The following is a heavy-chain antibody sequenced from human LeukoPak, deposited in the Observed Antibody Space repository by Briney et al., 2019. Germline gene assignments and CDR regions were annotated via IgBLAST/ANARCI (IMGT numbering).Heavy chain of an antibody. V-gene: IGHV3-7*03. CDR2: IKQDGSEK. CDR1: GFTFSSYW. D-gene: IGHD6-13*01. Sequence: GGSLRLSCAASGFTFSSYWMSWVRQAPGKGLEWVANIKQDGSEKYYVDSVKGRFTISRDNAKNSLSLQMNSLRAEDTAVYYCASCTSSWYSHDYRGQGTLVTVSS. J-gene: IGHJ4*02. CDR3: ASCTSSWYSHDY.